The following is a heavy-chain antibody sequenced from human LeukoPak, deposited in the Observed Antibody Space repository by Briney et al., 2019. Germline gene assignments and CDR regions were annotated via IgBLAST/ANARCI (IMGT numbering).Heavy chain of an antibody. V-gene: IGHV3-23*01. CDR2: ISPSGDIT. CDR1: GFTFSSYE. CDR3: ARRAGAYSHPYDY. J-gene: IGHJ4*02. D-gene: IGHD4/OR15-4a*01. Sequence: PGGSLRLSCAASGFTFSSYEMNWVRQAPGKGLEWVSGISPSGDITYYADSVKGRFTISRDNSKNTLYLQMNSLRAEDTAVYYCARRAGAYSHPYDYWGQGTLVTVSS.